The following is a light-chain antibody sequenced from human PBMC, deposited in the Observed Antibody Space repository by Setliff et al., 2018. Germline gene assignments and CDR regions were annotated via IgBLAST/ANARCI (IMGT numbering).Light chain of an antibody. CDR2: AAS. CDR1: RSDVGGYDY. V-gene: IGLV2-14*01. Sequence: QSALTQPPSASGSPGQSVTISCTGTRSDVGGYDYVSWYQQHPGKAPKLIIYAASDRPSGVSHRFSGSKSGNTASLTISGLQAEDEADYYCCSYTNRATYVFGTGTKVTVL. CDR3: CSYTNRATYV. J-gene: IGLJ1*01.